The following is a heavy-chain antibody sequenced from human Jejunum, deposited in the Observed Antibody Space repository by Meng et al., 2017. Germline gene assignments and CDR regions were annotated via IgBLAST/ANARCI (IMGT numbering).Heavy chain of an antibody. CDR2: INTDGSST. Sequence: GESLKISCAASGFTFSSYWMHWVRQAPGKGLVWVSRINTDGSSTNYADSVKGRFTISRDNAKNTLYLQMNSLRAEDTAVYYCARGGLGPFDYWGQGTLVTVSS. J-gene: IGHJ4*02. D-gene: IGHD3/OR15-3a*01. V-gene: IGHV3-74*01. CDR3: ARGGLGPFDY. CDR1: GFTFSSYW.